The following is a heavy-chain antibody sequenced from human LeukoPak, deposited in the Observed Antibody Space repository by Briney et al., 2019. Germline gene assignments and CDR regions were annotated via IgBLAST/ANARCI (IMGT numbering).Heavy chain of an antibody. J-gene: IGHJ4*02. CDR3: ARYSLYSGYEDY. CDR2: IYTSGST. D-gene: IGHD5-12*01. CDR1: GGSISSYY. Sequence: SETLSLTCTVSGGSISSYYWSWIRQPAGKGLEWIGRIYTSGSTNYNPSLRSRVTMSVDTSKNQFSLKLSSVTAADTAVYYCARYSLYSGYEDYWGQGTPVTVSS. V-gene: IGHV4-4*07.